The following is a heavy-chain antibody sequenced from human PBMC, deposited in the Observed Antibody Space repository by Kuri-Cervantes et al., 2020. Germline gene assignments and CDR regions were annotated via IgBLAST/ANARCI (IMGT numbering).Heavy chain of an antibody. CDR1: GGSISSSSYY. V-gene: IGHV4-39*07. CDR3: ARVYTSSWSD. D-gene: IGHD6-13*01. Sequence: ESLKISCTVSGGSISSSSYYWGWIRQPPGKGLEWIGSIYYSGSTYYNPSLKSRVTISVDTSKDQFSLKLSSVTAADTAVYYCARVYTSSWSDWGQGTLVTVSS. J-gene: IGHJ4*02. CDR2: IYYSGST.